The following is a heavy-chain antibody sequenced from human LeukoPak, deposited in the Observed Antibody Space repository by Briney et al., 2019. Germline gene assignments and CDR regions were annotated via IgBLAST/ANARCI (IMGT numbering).Heavy chain of an antibody. D-gene: IGHD6-6*01. CDR1: GFNFNNHA. V-gene: IGHV3-30*04. Sequence: GGSLRLSCAASGFNFNNHALHWVRHAPGRGLEWVTLISYDGTKKYYADSVKGRFTVSRDKSSNTVQLQMNSLRPEDTGLYYCAREAEFSSSPTFDSWGQGVLVTVSS. J-gene: IGHJ4*02. CDR3: AREAEFSSSPTFDS. CDR2: ISYDGTKK.